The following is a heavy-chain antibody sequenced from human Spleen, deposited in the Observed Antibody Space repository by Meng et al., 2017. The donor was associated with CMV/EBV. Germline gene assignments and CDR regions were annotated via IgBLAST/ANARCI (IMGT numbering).Heavy chain of an antibody. V-gene: IGHV4-4*02. CDR3: ARAPRILTGYYTSWFDP. CDR1: GSISSSNL. Sequence: GSISSSNLWTWVRQPPGKGLEWIGEINHSGRTNYNPSLKSRVTISVDTSKNQFSLKLRSVTAADTAVYYCARAPRILTGYYTSWFDPWGQGTLVTVSS. D-gene: IGHD3-9*01. CDR2: INHSGRT. J-gene: IGHJ5*02.